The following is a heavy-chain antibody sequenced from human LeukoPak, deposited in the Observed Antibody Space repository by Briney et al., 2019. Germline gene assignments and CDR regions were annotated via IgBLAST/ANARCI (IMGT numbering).Heavy chain of an antibody. CDR1: GFTFSSYW. D-gene: IGHD6-19*01. V-gene: IGHV3-7*05. CDR3: ARDYPPPPVAGPYYFDY. Sequence: GGSLRLSCAASGFTFSSYWMSWVRQAPGKGLEWVANIKQDGSEKYYVDSVKGRFTISRDNAKNSLYLHMNSLRAEDTAVYYCARDYPPPPVAGPYYFDYWGQGTLLTVFS. J-gene: IGHJ4*02. CDR2: IKQDGSEK.